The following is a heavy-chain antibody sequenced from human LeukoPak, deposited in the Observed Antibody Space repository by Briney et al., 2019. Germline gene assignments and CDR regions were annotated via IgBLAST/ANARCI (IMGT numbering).Heavy chain of an antibody. D-gene: IGHD1-26*01. J-gene: IGHJ4*02. Sequence: PSETLSLTCTVSGGFISSYYWSWIRQPPGKGLEWIGYIYYSGSTNYNPSLKSRVTISVDTSKNQFSLKLSSVTAADTAVYYCARANSGSYRIWGQGTLVTVSS. CDR3: ARANSGSYRI. CDR1: GGFISSYY. V-gene: IGHV4-59*01. CDR2: IYYSGST.